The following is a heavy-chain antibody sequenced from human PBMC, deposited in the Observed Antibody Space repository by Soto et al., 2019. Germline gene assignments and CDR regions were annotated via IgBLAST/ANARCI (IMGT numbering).Heavy chain of an antibody. J-gene: IGHJ3*02. Sequence: EVQVLESGGGLVQPGGSLRLSCEGSEFTVSSQAMTWIRQAPGKGQEWVSTVTADGGTYYADSVKGRFAMSRDTSENTLYLQMNSLGAEDTAAYYCAPHVSCSGGSCQYDAFAIRGQGTMVTVSS. V-gene: IGHV3-23*01. CDR3: APHVSCSGGSCQYDAFAI. CDR1: EFTVSSQA. CDR2: VTADGGT. D-gene: IGHD2-15*01.